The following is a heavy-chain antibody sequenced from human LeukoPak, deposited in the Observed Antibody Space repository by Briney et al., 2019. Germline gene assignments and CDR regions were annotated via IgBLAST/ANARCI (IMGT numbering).Heavy chain of an antibody. CDR3: AKESRYYYDRSGYSHLDY. CDR1: GFTFSSYA. D-gene: IGHD3-22*01. V-gene: IGHV3-23*01. J-gene: IGHJ4*02. CDR2: ISGSGGST. Sequence: GGSLRLSXAASGFTFSSYAMTWVRQAPGKGLEWVSGISGSGGSTYYADSVKGRFTISRDNSKNTLYLQMNSLRAEDTAVYYCAKESRYYYDRSGYSHLDYWGQGTLVTVSS.